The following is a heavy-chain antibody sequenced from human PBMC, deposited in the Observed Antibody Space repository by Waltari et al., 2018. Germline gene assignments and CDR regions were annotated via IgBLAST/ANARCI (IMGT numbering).Heavy chain of an antibody. D-gene: IGHD3-16*01. CDR1: GDTFSRYA. CDR3: ARDTWGSNHYFEF. CDR2: CVPSFGTA. J-gene: IGHJ4*02. Sequence: QVQLVQSGAEVKTPGSSVKVSCKASGDTFSRYAISWVRQAPGQGLEWMGTCVPSFGTANYARKFQGRVTLTADKSTSTAYMELNSLTFEDTAIYFCARDTWGSNHYFEFWGQGTLVTVSS. V-gene: IGHV1-69*08.